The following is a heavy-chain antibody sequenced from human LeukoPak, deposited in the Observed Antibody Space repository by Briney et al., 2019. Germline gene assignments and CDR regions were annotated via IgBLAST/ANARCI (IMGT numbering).Heavy chain of an antibody. Sequence: GASVKVSCKASGGTFSSYAISWVRQAPGQGLEWMGRIIPILGIANYAQKFQGRVTITADKSTSTAYMELSSLRSEDTAVYYCASGMPGGATPYWGQGTLVTVSS. CDR2: IIPILGIA. CDR3: ASGMPGGATPY. J-gene: IGHJ4*02. V-gene: IGHV1-69*04. D-gene: IGHD1-26*01. CDR1: GGTFSSYA.